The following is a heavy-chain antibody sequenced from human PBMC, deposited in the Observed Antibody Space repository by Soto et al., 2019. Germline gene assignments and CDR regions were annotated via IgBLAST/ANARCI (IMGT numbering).Heavy chain of an antibody. Sequence: PGGSLRLSCAASGFTFSSYAMSWVRQAPGKGLEWVSAISGSGGSTYYADSVKGRFTISRDNSKNTLYLQMNSLRAEDTAVYYCAKGSHIERFLEWFPYFETTRRSHQHYHYYMDVWGKGTTVTGSS. CDR3: AKGSHIERFLEWFPYFETTRRSHQHYHYYMDV. CDR1: GFTFSSYA. CDR2: ISGSGGST. J-gene: IGHJ6*03. D-gene: IGHD3-3*01. V-gene: IGHV3-23*01.